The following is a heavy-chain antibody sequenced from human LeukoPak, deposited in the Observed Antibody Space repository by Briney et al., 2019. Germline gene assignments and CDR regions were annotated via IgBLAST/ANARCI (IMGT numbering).Heavy chain of an antibody. V-gene: IGHV1-2*02. J-gene: IGHJ5*02. CDR3: ARERSAAAGTNWFDP. D-gene: IGHD6-13*01. Sequence: VASVKVSCKASGYTFTGYYMHWVRQAPGQGLEWMGWINPNSGGTNYAQKFQGRVTMTRDTSISTAYMELSRLRSDDTAVYYCARERSAAAGTNWFDPWGQGTLVTVSS. CDR1: GYTFTGYY. CDR2: INPNSGGT.